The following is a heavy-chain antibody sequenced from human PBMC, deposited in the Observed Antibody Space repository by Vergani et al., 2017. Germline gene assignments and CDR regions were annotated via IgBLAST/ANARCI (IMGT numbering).Heavy chain of an antibody. V-gene: IGHV4-61*02. CDR2: IHTSGST. Sequence: QVQLQESGPGLVKPSQTLSLTCTVSGGSINSHNYYWSWIRQPAGKGLEWIGRIHTSGSTNYNPSLKSRVTMSEDTSKNQFSLNLTSVTAADTAVYFCARGSCLGGSCYKPLFDYWVQGILVTGSS. CDR1: GGSINSHNYY. CDR3: ARGSCLGGSCYKPLFDY. D-gene: IGHD2-15*01. J-gene: IGHJ4*02.